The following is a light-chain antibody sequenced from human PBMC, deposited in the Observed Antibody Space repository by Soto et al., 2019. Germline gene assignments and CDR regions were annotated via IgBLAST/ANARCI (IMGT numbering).Light chain of an antibody. J-gene: IGLJ1*01. CDR2: DVS. Sequence: QSVLTQPASVSGSPGQSITISCTGTSSDVGGYNYVSWYQQHPGKAPKLMIYDVSNRPSGVSNRFSGPKSGNTASLAISGLQAEDEADYYCSSYTSISGVFGTGTKVTVL. V-gene: IGLV2-14*01. CDR1: SSDVGGYNY. CDR3: SSYTSISGV.